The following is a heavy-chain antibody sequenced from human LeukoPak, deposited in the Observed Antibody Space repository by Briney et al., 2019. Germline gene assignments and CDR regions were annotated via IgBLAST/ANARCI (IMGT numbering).Heavy chain of an antibody. CDR1: GGSVSSYY. Sequence: PSETLSLTCTVSGGSVSSYYWGWIRQPAGKGLEWIGRIYTSGSTNYSPSLRSRVTISVDTSKNQFSLKLSSVTAADTAVYYCSRDGAPYSSGWYYWGQGTLVTVSS. D-gene: IGHD6-19*01. J-gene: IGHJ4*02. CDR3: SRDGAPYSSGWYY. V-gene: IGHV4-4*07. CDR2: IYTSGST.